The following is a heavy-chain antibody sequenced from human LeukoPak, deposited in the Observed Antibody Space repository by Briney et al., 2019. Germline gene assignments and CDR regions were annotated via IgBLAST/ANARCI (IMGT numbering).Heavy chain of an antibody. CDR1: GFTFSSYW. J-gene: IGHJ4*02. CDR3: VRESQYYYGY. V-gene: IGHV3-74*01. Sequence: GGSLRLSCAASGFTFSSYWMHWVRQAPGKGLVWVSLIKSDGTYTSYEDSVKGRFTISRDNAKNTLYLQMNSLRGEDTAVYYCVRESQYYYGYWGQGTLVTVSS. CDR2: IKSDGTYT.